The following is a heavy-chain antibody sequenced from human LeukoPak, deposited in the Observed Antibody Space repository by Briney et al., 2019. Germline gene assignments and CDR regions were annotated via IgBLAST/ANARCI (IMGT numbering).Heavy chain of an antibody. CDR2: TYSGGST. Sequence: GSLRLSCAASGFTVSSSYMGWVRQAPGKGLEWISVTYSGGSTYYADSVNGRFRISRDNSKNTVYLQMNILRAEDTAMYYCARVDNSGEGYFDCWGQGTLVTVSS. D-gene: IGHD2-2*03. J-gene: IGHJ4*02. V-gene: IGHV3-53*01. CDR3: ARVDNSGEGYFDC. CDR1: GFTVSSSY.